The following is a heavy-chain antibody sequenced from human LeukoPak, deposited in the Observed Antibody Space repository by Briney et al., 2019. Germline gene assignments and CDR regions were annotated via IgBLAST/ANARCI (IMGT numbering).Heavy chain of an antibody. J-gene: IGHJ4*02. CDR1: GYTFTSYY. CDR2: INPSGGST. CDR3: AREGATTGFDY. V-gene: IGHV1-46*01. Sequence: ASVKVSCKASGYTFTSYYMHWVRQAPGQGLEWMGIINPSGGSTSYAQKFQGRVTMTRDMSTSTVYMELSSLRSEDTAVYYCAREGATTGFDYWGQGTLVTVSS. D-gene: IGHD1-26*01.